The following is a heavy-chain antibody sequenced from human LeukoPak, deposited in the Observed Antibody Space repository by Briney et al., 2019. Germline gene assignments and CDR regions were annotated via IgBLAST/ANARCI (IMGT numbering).Heavy chain of an antibody. CDR1: GFTFSTYS. D-gene: IGHD3-3*01. CDR3: AREVRYYDFWSGHSPNWFDP. Sequence: AGGSLRLSCAASGFTFSTYSMSWVRQAPGKGLDWVASINQDGSAEYYADSVKGRFTISRDNSKNTLYLQMNSLRAEDTAVYYCAREVRYYDFWSGHSPNWFDPWGQGTLVTVSS. V-gene: IGHV3-7*01. J-gene: IGHJ5*02. CDR2: INQDGSAE.